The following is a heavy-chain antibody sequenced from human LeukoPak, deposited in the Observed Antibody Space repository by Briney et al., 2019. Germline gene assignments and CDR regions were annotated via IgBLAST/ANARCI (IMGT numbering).Heavy chain of an antibody. CDR2: IRYDGSNK. CDR1: GFTFSSYG. Sequence: GGSLRLSCAASGFTFSSYGMHWVRQAPGKVLEWVAFIRYDGSNKYYADSVKGRFTISRDNSKNTLYLQMNSLRAEDTAVYYCAKDTALMTTDAFDIWGQGTMVTVSS. CDR3: AKDTALMTTDAFDI. V-gene: IGHV3-30*02. D-gene: IGHD4-17*01. J-gene: IGHJ3*02.